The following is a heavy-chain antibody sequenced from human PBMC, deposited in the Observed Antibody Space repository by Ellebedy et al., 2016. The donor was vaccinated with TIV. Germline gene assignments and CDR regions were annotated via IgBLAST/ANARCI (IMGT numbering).Heavy chain of an antibody. V-gene: IGHV4-4*07. CDR3: ARDRGCSSSY. CDR2: IYTNENT. CDR1: GGSISGYY. Sequence: SETLSLTXTVSGGSISGYYWSWIRQPPGKGLEWIGRIYTNENTNYNPSLKSRVTMSVDTSKNQFSLKLNSVTAADTAVYYCARDRGCSSSYWGQGTLVTVSS. D-gene: IGHD6-6*01. J-gene: IGHJ4*02.